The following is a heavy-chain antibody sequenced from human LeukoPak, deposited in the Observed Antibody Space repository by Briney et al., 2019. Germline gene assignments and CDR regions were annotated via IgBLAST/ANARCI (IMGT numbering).Heavy chain of an antibody. J-gene: IGHJ4*02. Sequence: SETLSLTCTVSGGSISSYYWSWIRQPAGKGLEWIGRIYTSGSTNYNPSLKSRVTMSVDTSKNQFSLRLTSVTAADTAMYFCAREEMPGKFDYWGQGILVTVSS. CDR2: IYTSGST. CDR3: AREEMPGKFDY. CDR1: GGSISSYY. V-gene: IGHV4-4*07. D-gene: IGHD1-26*01.